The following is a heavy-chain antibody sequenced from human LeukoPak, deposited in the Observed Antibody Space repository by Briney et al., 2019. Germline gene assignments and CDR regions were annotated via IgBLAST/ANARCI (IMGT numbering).Heavy chain of an antibody. Sequence: GGSLRLSCAASGFTFSSYAMRWVRQAPGKGLEWVAVISYDGSNKYYADSVKGRFTISRDNSKNTLYLQMNSLRAEDTAVYYCARDRITFGGVMSHYFDYWGQGTLVTVSS. CDR2: ISYDGSNK. CDR3: ARDRITFGGVMSHYFDY. V-gene: IGHV3-30*04. J-gene: IGHJ4*02. D-gene: IGHD3-16*01. CDR1: GFTFSSYA.